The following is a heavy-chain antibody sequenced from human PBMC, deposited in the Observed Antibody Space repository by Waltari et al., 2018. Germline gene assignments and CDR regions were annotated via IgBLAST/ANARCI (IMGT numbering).Heavy chain of an antibody. J-gene: IGHJ5*02. V-gene: IGHV1-2*06. Sequence: QVQLVQSGAEVKKPGASVKVSCKASGYTLTSYYMHWVLQAPGQGLEWMVRTNPNRGDTNYARKFQDRVTMTRETSVNTAYMVVGRLTSDDTAVYCCARESAFSTSWYPGFDPWGQGTLVTVAS. D-gene: IGHD2-2*01. CDR1: GYTLTSYY. CDR3: ARESAFSTSWYPGFDP. CDR2: TNPNRGDT.